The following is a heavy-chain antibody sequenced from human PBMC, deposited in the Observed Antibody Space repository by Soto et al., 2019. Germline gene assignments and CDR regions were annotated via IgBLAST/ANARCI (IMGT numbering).Heavy chain of an antibody. J-gene: IGHJ6*03. V-gene: IGHV4-59*08. CDR2: IYYSGST. Sequence: SETLSLTCTVSGGSISSYYWSWIRQPPGKGLEWIGYIYYSGSTNYNPSLKSRVTISVDTSKNQFSLKLSSVTAADTAVYYCARLPWDFWSGHDEHYYMDVWGKGTTVTVSS. CDR3: ARLPWDFWSGHDEHYYMDV. CDR1: GGSISSYY. D-gene: IGHD3-3*01.